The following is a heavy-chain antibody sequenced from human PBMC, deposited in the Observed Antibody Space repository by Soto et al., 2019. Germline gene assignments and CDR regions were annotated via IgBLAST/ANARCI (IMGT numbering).Heavy chain of an antibody. CDR2: IIPIYGTP. V-gene: IGHV1-69*01. D-gene: IGHD4-4*01. J-gene: IGHJ6*02. CDR3: ARARVHSNYESCMDV. CDR1: GGAFNNYV. Sequence: QVQLVQSGAEVKMPGSSVKVSCRASGGAFNNYVITWVRQAPGQGLECMGGIIPIYGTPNYAQKFRGRVTITAAASTSTVYIEVKSLRSEDTAVYYCARARVHSNYESCMDVWGQGTTVSVSS.